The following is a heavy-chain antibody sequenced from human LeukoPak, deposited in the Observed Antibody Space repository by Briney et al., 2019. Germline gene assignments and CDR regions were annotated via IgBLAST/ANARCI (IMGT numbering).Heavy chain of an antibody. Sequence: PGGSRRLSSVVSGDTPSGHWMTCVRPAPGKVLEWVANTKTVGCENSYVNSVKGRLTTPTDNAKNSLCLQMNSLRAEDTAVYYCARDLGVEGYGPGYWGQGTLVTVSS. D-gene: IGHD2-15*01. V-gene: IGHV3-7*03. J-gene: IGHJ4*02. CDR3: ARDLGVEGYGPGY. CDR2: TKTVGCEN. CDR1: GDTPSGHW.